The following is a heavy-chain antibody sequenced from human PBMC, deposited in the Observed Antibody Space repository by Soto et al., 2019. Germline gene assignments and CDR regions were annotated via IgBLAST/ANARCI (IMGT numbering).Heavy chain of an antibody. CDR2: ISYDGSNK. D-gene: IGHD5-12*01. CDR3: AKAGGFYYYGMDV. J-gene: IGHJ6*02. V-gene: IGHV3-30*18. Sequence: QVQLVESGGGVVQPGRSLRLSCAASGFTFSSYGMHWVRQAPGKGLEWVAVISYDGSNKYYADSVKGRFTISRDNSKNTLYLQMNSLRAEDTAVYYCAKAGGFYYYGMDVWGQGTTVTVS. CDR1: GFTFSSYG.